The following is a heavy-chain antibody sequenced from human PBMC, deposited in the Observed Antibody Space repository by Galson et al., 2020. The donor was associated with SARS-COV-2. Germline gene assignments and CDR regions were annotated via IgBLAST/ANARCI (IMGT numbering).Heavy chain of an antibody. CDR2: VYPSGTT. Sequence: SETLSLTCTVSGYSVSTTNYWGWVRQPPGRGLEWIGSVYPSGTTYYNPSLKSRVTISVDTSKNQFSLRLDSVTAADTALYYCARQGVNMIGRVTVPGWYFDLWGRGTLVTVSS. V-gene: IGHV4-38-2*02. D-gene: IGHD3-22*01. CDR1: GYSVSTTNY. CDR3: ARQGVNMIGRVTVPGWYFDL. J-gene: IGHJ2*01.